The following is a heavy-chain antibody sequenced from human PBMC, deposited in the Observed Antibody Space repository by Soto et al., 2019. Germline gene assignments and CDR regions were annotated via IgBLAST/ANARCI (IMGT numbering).Heavy chain of an antibody. CDR3: AKDSYSSTWSPSFDY. J-gene: IGHJ4*02. V-gene: IGHV3-23*01. CDR1: GFTFSSYA. CDR2: IRGSGGST. Sequence: PGGSLRLSCAASGFTFSSYAMSWVRQAPGKGLEWVSAIRGSGGSTYYADSVKGRFTISRDNSKNTLYLQMNSLRAEDAALYYCAKDSYSSTWSPSFDYWGQGILVTVS. D-gene: IGHD6-13*01.